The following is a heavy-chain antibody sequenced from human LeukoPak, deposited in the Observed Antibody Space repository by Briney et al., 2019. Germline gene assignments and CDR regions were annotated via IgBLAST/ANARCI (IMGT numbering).Heavy chain of an antibody. CDR3: ARVVTFGYFDL. CDR2: ISSNGGST. J-gene: IGHJ2*01. CDR1: GFTFSSYA. Sequence: PGGSLRLSCAASGFTFSSYAMHWVRQASGKGLEYVSAISSNGGSTYYANSVKGRFTISRDNSKNTLYLQMGSLRAEDMAVYYCARVVTFGYFDLWGRGTLVTVSS. V-gene: IGHV3-64*01.